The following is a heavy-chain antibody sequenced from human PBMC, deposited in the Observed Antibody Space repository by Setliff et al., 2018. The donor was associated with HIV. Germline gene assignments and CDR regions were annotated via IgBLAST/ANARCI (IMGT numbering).Heavy chain of an antibody. CDR1: GFRFDDYG. CDR2: INWNGGST. D-gene: IGHD4-17*01. J-gene: IGHJ4*02. V-gene: IGHV3-20*04. CDR3: ARQGLLRWYFDN. Sequence: GESLKISCAASGFRFDDYGMNWVRQVPGKGLEWVSIINWNGGSTGYADSVKGRFTISRDNARNSLYLQMNSLRAGDTALYYCARQGLLRWYFDNWGQGTLVTVSS.